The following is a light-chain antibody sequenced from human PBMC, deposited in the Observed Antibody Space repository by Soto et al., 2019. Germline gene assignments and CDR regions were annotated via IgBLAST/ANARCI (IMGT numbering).Light chain of an antibody. Sequence: DIQMTQSPSTLSASVGDRVTITCRASQSISSWLAWYQQKPGKAPKLLIYKASSLESLVPSRFSGSGSGTEFTLTISSLQPDDFATYYCQHYNSYSWTFGQGTKVEIK. V-gene: IGKV1-5*03. CDR1: QSISSW. J-gene: IGKJ1*01. CDR2: KAS. CDR3: QHYNSYSWT.